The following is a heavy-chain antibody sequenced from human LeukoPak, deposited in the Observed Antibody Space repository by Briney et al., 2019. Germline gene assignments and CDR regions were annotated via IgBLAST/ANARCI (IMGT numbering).Heavy chain of an antibody. CDR3: ATLMAHLDY. CDR1: GYTFTDYH. D-gene: IGHD2-8*01. Sequence: ASVKVSCKAFGYTFTDYHMHWVRQAPGQGLEWMGWINPNSGDTNYAQKFQGRVTMTRDTTISTAYMELSRLRSDDTAVFYCATLMAHLDYWGQGTLVTVAS. J-gene: IGHJ4*02. V-gene: IGHV1-2*02. CDR2: INPNSGDT.